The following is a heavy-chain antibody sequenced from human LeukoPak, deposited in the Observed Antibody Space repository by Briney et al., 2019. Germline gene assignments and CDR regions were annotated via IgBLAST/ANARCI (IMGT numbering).Heavy chain of an antibody. Sequence: GSLRLSCAASGFTFSNYALSWVRQAPGKGLEWVSATSGSGRNTYYADSVKGRFTIPRDNSKNTLYLQMNSLRAEDTAVYYCAKEGAWGSYHLDPFDYWGQGTLVTVSS. CDR3: AKEGAWGSYHLDPFDY. D-gene: IGHD3-16*02. CDR1: GFTFSNYA. CDR2: TSGSGRNT. V-gene: IGHV3-23*01. J-gene: IGHJ4*02.